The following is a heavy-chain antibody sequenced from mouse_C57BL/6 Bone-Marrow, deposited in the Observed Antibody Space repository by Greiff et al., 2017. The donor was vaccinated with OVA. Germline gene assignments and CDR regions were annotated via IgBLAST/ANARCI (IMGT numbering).Heavy chain of an antibody. D-gene: IGHD1-1*02. V-gene: IGHV1-54*01. CDR2: INPGSGVT. J-gene: IGHJ2*01. Sequence: QVQLQQSGAELVRPGTSVKVSCKASGYAFTNYLIEWVKPRPGQGLEWIGVINPGSGVTNYNEKFKGKATLTVDKSSSTAYMQLISLTSESYAVYFCAREEDYYGGVFDYWGQGTTLTVSS. CDR3: AREEDYYGGVFDY. CDR1: GYAFTNYL.